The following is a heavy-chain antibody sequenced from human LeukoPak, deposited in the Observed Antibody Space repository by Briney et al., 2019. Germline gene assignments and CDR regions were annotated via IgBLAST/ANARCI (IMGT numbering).Heavy chain of an antibody. CDR1: GFNFSDSY. D-gene: IGHD3-22*01. Sequence: PGGSLRLSCAASGFNFSDSYMSWIRQTPGKGLEWVSYISNRGYSTYYADSVKGRFTISRDNAKNSLYLQMNSLRAEDTAVYYCARDSSGYQWGQGTLVTVSS. J-gene: IGHJ4*02. CDR3: ARDSSGYQ. CDR2: ISNRGYST. V-gene: IGHV3-11*04.